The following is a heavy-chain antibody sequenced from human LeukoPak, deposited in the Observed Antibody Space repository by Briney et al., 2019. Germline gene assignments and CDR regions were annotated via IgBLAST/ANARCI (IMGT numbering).Heavy chain of an antibody. CDR1: GFTFSSYS. D-gene: IGHD4-23*01. Sequence: GGSLRPSCAASGFTFSSYSMNWVRQAPGKGLEWVSSISSSSSYIYYADSVKGRFTISRDNAKNSLYLQMNSLRAEDTAVYYCARDYLRRWPPDAFDIWGQGTMVTVSS. J-gene: IGHJ3*02. CDR3: ARDYLRRWPPDAFDI. V-gene: IGHV3-21*01. CDR2: ISSSSSYI.